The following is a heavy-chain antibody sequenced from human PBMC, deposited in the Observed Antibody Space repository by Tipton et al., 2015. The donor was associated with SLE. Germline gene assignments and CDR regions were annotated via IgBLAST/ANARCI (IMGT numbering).Heavy chain of an antibody. J-gene: IGHJ3*02. CDR3: SRGEMATAWMDASGI. D-gene: IGHD5-24*01. V-gene: IGHV3-73*01. CDR1: GFTFSGSA. Sequence: GSLRLSCAASGFTFSGSAMHWVRQASGKGLEWLGRIRGRANNYATTYAASVKGRFTISRDDSKNTPYLQLNSLKTEDTAVYYCSRGEMATAWMDASGIWGQATVVTVSS. CDR2: IRGRANNYAT.